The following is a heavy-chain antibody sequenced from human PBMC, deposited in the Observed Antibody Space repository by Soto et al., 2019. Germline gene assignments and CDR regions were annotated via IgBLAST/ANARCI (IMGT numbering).Heavy chain of an antibody. V-gene: IGHV1-3*01. CDR2: ISGDSGNT. J-gene: IGHJ4*03. CDR1: GYMFTKSA. D-gene: IGHD6-19*01. Sequence: ASVKVSFKASGYMFTKSAMHWVRQAPGQRLEWMGWISGDSGNTKYSPKLQDRVTITRDTSASTAYMELSSLRSEDTALYYCARDGVAAGNINFDYWGQGTLVTVSS. CDR3: ARDGVAAGNINFDY.